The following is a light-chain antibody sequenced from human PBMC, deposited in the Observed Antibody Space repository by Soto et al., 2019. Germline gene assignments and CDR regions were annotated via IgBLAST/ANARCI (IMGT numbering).Light chain of an antibody. CDR2: GAS. J-gene: IGKJ3*01. Sequence: EIVLTQSPGTLSLSPGAIATLSCRASQSLAARHLAWYQQNPGQAPRLLIYGASSRAADIPDRFTGSGSGTDVTLTITRRATEDYAVYVCHQGFTFGPGTKVDLK. CDR3: HQGFT. V-gene: IGKV3-20*01. CDR1: QSLAARH.